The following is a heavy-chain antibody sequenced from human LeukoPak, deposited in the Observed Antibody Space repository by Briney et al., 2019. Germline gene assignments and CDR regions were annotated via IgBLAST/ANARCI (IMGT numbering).Heavy chain of an antibody. CDR3: AGDPSGYFNL. CDR2: VYYSGTT. J-gene: IGHJ5*02. Sequence: SETLSLTCTVSGGSVSSGSYYWSWIRQPPGKGLEWIGHVYYSGTTNYNPSLKSRVTISVDTFKNQFSLNVRSVTAADTAVYYCAGDPSGYFNLWGQGTLVTVSS. CDR1: GGSVSSGSYY. D-gene: IGHD3-22*01. V-gene: IGHV4-61*01.